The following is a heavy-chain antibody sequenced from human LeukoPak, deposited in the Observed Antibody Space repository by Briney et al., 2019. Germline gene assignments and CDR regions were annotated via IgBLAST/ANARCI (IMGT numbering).Heavy chain of an antibody. CDR3: ATMVRGASYYGMDV. D-gene: IGHD3-10*01. J-gene: IGHJ6*02. V-gene: IGHV4-34*01. CDR2: INHSGST. Sequence: SETLSLTCAVYGGSFSGYYWSWIRQPPGKGLEWIGEINHSGSTNYNPSLKSRVTISVDRSKDQFSLKLSSVTAADTAVYYCATMVRGASYYGMDVWGQGTTVTVSS. CDR1: GGSFSGYY.